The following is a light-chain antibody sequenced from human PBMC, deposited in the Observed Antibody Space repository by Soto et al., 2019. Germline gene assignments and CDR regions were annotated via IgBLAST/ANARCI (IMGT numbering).Light chain of an antibody. V-gene: IGLV2-14*01. CDR2: EVS. CDR1: SSDIGTYNY. Sequence: QSALTQPASVSGSPGQSITISCTGTSSDIGTYNYVSWYQQHPGKVPKLMIYEVSNRPSGVSNRFSCSKSGNTASLAISGLQAEDEAEYYCSSYTTSSTQVFGGGTKVTVL. CDR3: SSYTTSSTQV. J-gene: IGLJ3*02.